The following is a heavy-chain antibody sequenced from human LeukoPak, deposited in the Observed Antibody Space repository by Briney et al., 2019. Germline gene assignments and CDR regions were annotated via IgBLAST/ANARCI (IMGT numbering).Heavy chain of an antibody. J-gene: IGHJ4*02. CDR1: GYTFTSYG. CDR3: ASSSGSYSPTWPDY. V-gene: IGHV1-18*01. CDR2: ISAYNGNT. D-gene: IGHD1-26*01. Sequence: ASVKVSCKASGYTFTSYGISWVRQAPGQGLEWMGWISAYNGNTKFAQKLQGRVTMTTDTSTSTAYMELRSLRSDDTAVYYCASSSGSYSPTWPDYWGQGTLVTVSS.